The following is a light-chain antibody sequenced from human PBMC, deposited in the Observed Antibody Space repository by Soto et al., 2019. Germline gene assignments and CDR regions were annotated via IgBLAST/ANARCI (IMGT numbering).Light chain of an antibody. CDR2: KAS. CDR1: QSISSS. Sequence: DIQVTHSPSTLSASVGDRVTITCRASQSISSSLAWYHQKPGTAPKLLIYKASTLKSGVPSRFSGSGSGTEFTLTISSLQPDDFATYYCQHYNSYSEAFGQGTKVDIK. J-gene: IGKJ1*01. V-gene: IGKV1-5*03. CDR3: QHYNSYSEA.